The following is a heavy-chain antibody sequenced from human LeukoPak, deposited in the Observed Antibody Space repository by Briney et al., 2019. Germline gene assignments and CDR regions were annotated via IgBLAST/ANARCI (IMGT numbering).Heavy chain of an antibody. CDR2: ISSSSSYI. CDR1: GFTFSSYS. CDR3: ARGGYSSSWYRRGFDY. V-gene: IGHV3-21*04. J-gene: IGHJ4*02. D-gene: IGHD6-13*01. Sequence: GGSLRLSCAASGFTFSSYSMNWVRQAPGKGLEWVSSISSSSSYIYYADSVKGRFTISRDNAKNSLYLQMNSLRAEDTAVYYCARGGYSSSWYRRGFDYWGQGTLVTVSS.